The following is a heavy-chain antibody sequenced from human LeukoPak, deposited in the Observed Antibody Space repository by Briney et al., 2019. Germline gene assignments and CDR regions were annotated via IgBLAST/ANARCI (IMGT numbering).Heavy chain of an antibody. CDR3: ARPLWFGELLSPFDY. Sequence: GGSLRLSCAASGFIFSSYGMHWIRQAPGKGLEWVAVIWYDGSNKYYADSVKGRFTISRDNSKNTLYLQMNSLRAEDTAVYYCARPLWFGELLSPFDYWGQGTLVTVSS. D-gene: IGHD3-10*01. CDR1: GFIFSSYG. V-gene: IGHV3-33*08. J-gene: IGHJ4*02. CDR2: IWYDGSNK.